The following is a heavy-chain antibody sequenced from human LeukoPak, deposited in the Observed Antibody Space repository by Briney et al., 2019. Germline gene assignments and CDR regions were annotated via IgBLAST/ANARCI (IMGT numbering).Heavy chain of an antibody. D-gene: IGHD2-2*01. CDR3: ARGRRSSTSNTTNWFDP. V-gene: IGHV4-34*01. Sequence: SETLSLTCAVYGGSFSGYYWSWIRQPPGKGLEWIGEINHSGSTNYNPSLKSRVIISVDTSKNQFSLKLSSVTAADTAVYYCARGRRSSTSNTTNWFDPWGQGTLVTVSS. J-gene: IGHJ5*02. CDR2: INHSGST. CDR1: GGSFSGYY.